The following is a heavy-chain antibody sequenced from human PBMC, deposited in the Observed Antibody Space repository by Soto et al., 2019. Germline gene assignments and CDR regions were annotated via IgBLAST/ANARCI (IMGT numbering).Heavy chain of an antibody. CDR3: ARITIFGVVYNYYYGMDV. Sequence: SETLSLTCSVSGGSISSSSYYWGWIRQPPGKGLEWIGSIYYSGSTYYNPSLKSRVTISVDTSKNQFSLKLSSVTAADTAVYYCARITIFGVVYNYYYGMDVWGQGTTVTVSS. V-gene: IGHV4-39*01. CDR1: GGSISSSSYY. CDR2: IYYSGST. D-gene: IGHD3-3*01. J-gene: IGHJ6*02.